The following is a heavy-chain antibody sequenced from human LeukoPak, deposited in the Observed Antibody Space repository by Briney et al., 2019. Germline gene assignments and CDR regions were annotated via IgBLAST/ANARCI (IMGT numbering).Heavy chain of an antibody. Sequence: PSETLSLTCAVYGGSFSGYYWSWIRQPPGKGLEWIGETNHSGSTNYNPSLKSRVTISVDTSKNQFSLKLSSVTAADTAVYYCARGRLGDNGSFDYWGQGTLVTVSS. CDR2: TNHSGST. CDR3: ARGRLGDNGSFDY. J-gene: IGHJ4*02. V-gene: IGHV4-34*01. D-gene: IGHD3-10*01. CDR1: GGSFSGYY.